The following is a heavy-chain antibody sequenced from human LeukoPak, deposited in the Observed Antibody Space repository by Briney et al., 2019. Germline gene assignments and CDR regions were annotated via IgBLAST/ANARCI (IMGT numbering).Heavy chain of an antibody. CDR2: ISGSGGST. V-gene: IGHV3-23*01. CDR3: AKDWEQFDY. D-gene: IGHD1/OR15-1a*01. Sequence: GGSLRLSCAASGFTFSSYAMGWVPQAPGEGLEWVSAISGSGGSTYYADSVKGRFTISRDNSKNTLYLQMNSLRAENTAVYYCAKDWEQFDYWGEGTLVTVSS. J-gene: IGHJ4*02. CDR1: GFTFSSYA.